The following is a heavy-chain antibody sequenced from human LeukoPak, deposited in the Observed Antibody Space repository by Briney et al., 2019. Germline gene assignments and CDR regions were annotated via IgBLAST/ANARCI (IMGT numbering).Heavy chain of an antibody. CDR2: IYHSGST. D-gene: IGHD2-15*01. Sequence: SETLSLTCTVSGGSISTAYYWGWIRQPPGRGLEWIATIYHSGSTYYSPSLKSRVTISLDKSKNHFSLILRSVTAADTAVYYCARAEAATWFDPWGQGTLVTVSS. J-gene: IGHJ5*02. CDR3: ARAEAATWFDP. V-gene: IGHV4-38-2*02. CDR1: GGSISTAYY.